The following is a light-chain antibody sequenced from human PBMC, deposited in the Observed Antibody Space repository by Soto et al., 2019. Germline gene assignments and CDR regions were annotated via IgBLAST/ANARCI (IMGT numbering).Light chain of an antibody. CDR2: DNN. CDR1: SSNIGTYY. Sequence: QSVLTQPPSVSAAPGHEVTISCSGSSSNIGTYYVSWYQQLPGTAPKLLIYDNNKRPSGIPDRFSGSKSGASATLGIAGLQTGDEADYYCGTWDXXXRVYVFGTGTKLTVL. CDR3: GTWDXXXRVYV. V-gene: IGLV1-51*01. J-gene: IGLJ1*01.